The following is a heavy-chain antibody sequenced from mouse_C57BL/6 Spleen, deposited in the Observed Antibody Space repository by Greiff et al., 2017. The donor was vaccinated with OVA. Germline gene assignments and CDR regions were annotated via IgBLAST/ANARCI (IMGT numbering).Heavy chain of an antibody. CDR2: IDPETGGT. V-gene: IGHV1-15*01. Sequence: VQLQQSGAELVRPGASVTLSCKASGYTFTDYEMHWVKQTPVHGLEWIGAIDPETGGTAYNQKFKGKAILTADKSSSTAYMELRSLTSEDSAVYYCTGAKRFAYWGQGTLVTVSA. J-gene: IGHJ3*01. D-gene: IGHD3-1*01. CDR1: GYTFTDYE. CDR3: TGAKRFAY.